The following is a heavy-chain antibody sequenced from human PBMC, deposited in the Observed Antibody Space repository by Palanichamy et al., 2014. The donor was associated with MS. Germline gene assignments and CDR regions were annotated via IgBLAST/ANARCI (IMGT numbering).Heavy chain of an antibody. CDR2: ISYDGSNE. CDR3: AKTGEYCSGNRCYGGDYYYYMRV. J-gene: IGHJ6*03. D-gene: IGHD2-15*01. CDR1: GFSFSGNA. V-gene: IGHV3-30*18. Sequence: LVGGLGEGRWVQASGGPSRLSCVASGFSFSGNAMHWVRQAAGKGLEWVAAISYDGSNEYYADSVKGRFTISRDNSKNTLYLQMNSLRAEDTAVFYCAKTGEYCSGNRCYGGDYYYYMRVWGKGTTVTVSS.